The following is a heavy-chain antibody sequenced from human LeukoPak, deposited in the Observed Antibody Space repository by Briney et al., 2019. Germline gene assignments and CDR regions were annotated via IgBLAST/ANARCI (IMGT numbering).Heavy chain of an antibody. D-gene: IGHD2-15*01. V-gene: IGHV3-74*01. CDR1: GFTFSSYW. Sequence: GGSLRLSCAASGFTFSSYWMHWVRQAPGKGLVWVSRINSDGSSTSYADSVKGRFTISRDNAKNTLYLQMNSLRAEDTAVYYCARVCSSSSCYSGMDVWGPRGHGHRLL. CDR2: INSDGSST. J-gene: IGHJ6*01. CDR3: ARVCSSSSCYSGMDV.